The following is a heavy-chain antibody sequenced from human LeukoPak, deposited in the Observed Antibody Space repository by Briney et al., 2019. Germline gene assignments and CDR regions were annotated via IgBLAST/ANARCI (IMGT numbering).Heavy chain of an antibody. CDR2: IYTSGTT. CDR3: ARLVRKTTVVPPDFDY. D-gene: IGHD4-23*01. CDR1: GGSTINYF. Sequence: SETLSLTCTVSGGSTINYFRSWIRQPAGKGLEWIGHIYTSGTTHYNPSLNNRVTISLDTSKSQFSLHPNSVTAADTAVYYCARLVRKTTVVPPDFDYWGQGTLVTVSS. J-gene: IGHJ4*02. V-gene: IGHV4-4*07.